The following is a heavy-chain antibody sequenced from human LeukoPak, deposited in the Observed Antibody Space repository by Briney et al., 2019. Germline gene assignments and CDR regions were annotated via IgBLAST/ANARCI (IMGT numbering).Heavy chain of an antibody. J-gene: IGHJ4*02. D-gene: IGHD1-26*01. Sequence: PSETLSLTCTVSGGSIRSFYWSWIRQPPGKGLEYIGHIYYSGTTKYNPSLKSRVSISVDSSKSQFSLKLSSVTAADTAVYYCARGSGSYSGATDYWGQGTLVTVSS. CDR1: GGSIRSFY. CDR3: ARGSGSYSGATDY. V-gene: IGHV4-59*12. CDR2: IYYSGTT.